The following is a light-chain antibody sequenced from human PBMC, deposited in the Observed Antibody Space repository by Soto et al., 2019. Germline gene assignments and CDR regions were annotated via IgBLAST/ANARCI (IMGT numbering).Light chain of an antibody. CDR1: QTISSNY. CDR2: GTS. Sequence: EIVLTQSPGTLSVSPGERATRSCRASQTISSNYLAWYQQKPGQAPSLLIYGTSSRATGIPDRFSGSGSGTDFTLTISRLEPEDSAIYYCQQYVSWTFGQGTKVEIK. J-gene: IGKJ1*01. CDR3: QQYVSWT. V-gene: IGKV3-20*01.